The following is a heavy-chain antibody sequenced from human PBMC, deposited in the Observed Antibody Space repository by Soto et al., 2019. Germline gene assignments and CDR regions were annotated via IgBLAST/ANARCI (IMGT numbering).Heavy chain of an antibody. D-gene: IGHD2-2*01. V-gene: IGHV4-59*08. CDR2: IYYSGST. CDR1: GGSISSYY. J-gene: IGHJ6*02. Sequence: SETLSITCTVSGGSISSYYWSWIRQPPGKGLEWIGYIYYSGSTNYNPSLKSRVTISVDTSKNQFSLKLSSVTAADTAVYYCARRGNCSSTSCYYYYGMDVWGQGTTVTVSS. CDR3: ARRGNCSSTSCYYYYGMDV.